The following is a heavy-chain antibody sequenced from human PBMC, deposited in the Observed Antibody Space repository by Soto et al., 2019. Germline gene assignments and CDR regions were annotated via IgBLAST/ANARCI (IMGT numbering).Heavy chain of an antibody. Sequence: QVQLQESSAGLVKPSGTLSLTCAVSDGSISSNNWWSWVRQPPGKGLEWIGEIFHSGSTNYNPSLKSRVTISVDKSKNQFSLKLNSVTAADTAAYYCARWGSGYYPKFDYWGQGTLVTVSS. CDR2: IFHSGST. CDR3: ARWGSGYYPKFDY. CDR1: DGSISSNNW. J-gene: IGHJ4*02. V-gene: IGHV4-4*02. D-gene: IGHD3-22*01.